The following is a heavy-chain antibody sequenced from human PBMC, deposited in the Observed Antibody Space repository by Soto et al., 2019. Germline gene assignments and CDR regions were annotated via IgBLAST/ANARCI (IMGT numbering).Heavy chain of an antibody. CDR3: AKDLGVGANAFDT. Sequence: QVQLVESGGGVAQPGRSLRLSCAASGLIFSSYGMHWVRQAPGKGLEWVAVIVYDGSNKDYADTVKGRFTISRDNSKNTLYLQMNSLRAEDTAVYYCAKDLGVGANAFDTWGQGTMVTVSS. CDR1: GLIFSSYG. D-gene: IGHD1-26*01. CDR2: IVYDGSNK. J-gene: IGHJ3*02. V-gene: IGHV3-33*06.